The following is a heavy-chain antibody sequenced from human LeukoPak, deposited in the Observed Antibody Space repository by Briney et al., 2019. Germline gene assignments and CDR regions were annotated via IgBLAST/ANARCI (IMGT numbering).Heavy chain of an antibody. Sequence: LTGGSLRRSCAASGFAVSSNYMSWVRQAPGKGLEWVSVVYSGDNTYYAASVRGRFTISRDNSKNTLYLRMNSLRPEDTAVYFCARDAANSIAARYDYWGQGTLVTVSS. CDR3: ARDAANSIAARYDY. CDR1: GFAVSSNY. D-gene: IGHD6-6*01. V-gene: IGHV3-53*01. CDR2: VYSGDNT. J-gene: IGHJ4*02.